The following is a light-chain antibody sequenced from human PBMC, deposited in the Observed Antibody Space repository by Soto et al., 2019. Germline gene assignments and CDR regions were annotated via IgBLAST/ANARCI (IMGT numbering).Light chain of an antibody. J-gene: IGKJ5*01. CDR1: QSISSY. CDR2: AAS. CDR3: QHSYSTPLT. V-gene: IGKV1-39*01. Sequence: DIQMTQSPSSLSASVGDRVTITCRASQSISSYLNWYQQKPGKAPKLLIYAASSLQSGVPSRFSGSGSVTDFTLTISSLQHEDFATYYCQHSYSTPLTFGQGTRLKIK.